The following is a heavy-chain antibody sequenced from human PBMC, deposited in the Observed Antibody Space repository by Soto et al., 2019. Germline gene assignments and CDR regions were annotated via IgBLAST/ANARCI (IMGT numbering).Heavy chain of an antibody. CDR2: IYYSGST. D-gene: IGHD3-22*01. J-gene: IGHJ4*02. CDR1: GGPISSGDYY. V-gene: IGHV4-30-4*01. CDR3: ARLRPDYYDSSRPLYYIHY. Sequence: TLSLTCSVSGGPISSGDYYWNWIRQPPGKGLEWIGHIYYSGSTYYNSSLKSRVTISLDTSKNQFSLKLSSVTAADTAVYYCARLRPDYYDSSRPLYYIHYWGQGTLVTVSS.